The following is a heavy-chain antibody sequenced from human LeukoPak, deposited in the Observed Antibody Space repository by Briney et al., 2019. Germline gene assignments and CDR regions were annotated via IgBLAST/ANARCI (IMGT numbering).Heavy chain of an antibody. Sequence: GESLQISCKGSGYSFTNYWIGWVRQLPGKGLEWMGIIYPGDSDTRYSPSFQGQVTLSADKSISTAYLQWSSLKASDTAMYYCARLWGALHKHNFDYWGQGTLVTVSS. V-gene: IGHV5-51*01. CDR1: GYSFTNYW. CDR2: IYPGDSDT. J-gene: IGHJ4*02. D-gene: IGHD3-16*01. CDR3: ARLWGALHKHNFDY.